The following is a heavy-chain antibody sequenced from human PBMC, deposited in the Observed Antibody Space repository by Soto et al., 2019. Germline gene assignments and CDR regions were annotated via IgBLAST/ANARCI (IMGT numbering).Heavy chain of an antibody. J-gene: IGHJ3*02. V-gene: IGHV3-7*03. CDR1: GFTFSSYW. Sequence: LRLSCAASGFTFSSYWMSWVRQAPGKGLEWVANIKQDGSEKYYVDSVKGRFTISRDNAKNSLYLQMNSLRAEDTAVYYCARVALRFLEWLPDAFDIWGQGTMVTV. CDR3: ARVALRFLEWLPDAFDI. CDR2: IKQDGSEK. D-gene: IGHD3-3*01.